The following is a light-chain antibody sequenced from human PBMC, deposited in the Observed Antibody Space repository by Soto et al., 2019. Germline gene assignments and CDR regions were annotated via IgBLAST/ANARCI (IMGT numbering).Light chain of an antibody. J-gene: IGKJ4*01. Sequence: CRGTMSLYPGERATLSGRASQSVSSYLAWYQQKPGPAPRLLIYDASNRATGIPARFSGSGSGTDFTLTISSLEPEDFAVYYCQQRSNWPLTFGGGTKV. V-gene: IGKV3-11*01. CDR3: QQRSNWPLT. CDR2: DAS. CDR1: QSVSSY.